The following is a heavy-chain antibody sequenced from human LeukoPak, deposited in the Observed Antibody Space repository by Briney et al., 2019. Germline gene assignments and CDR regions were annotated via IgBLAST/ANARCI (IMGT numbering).Heavy chain of an antibody. CDR3: ARDKVRVGVGAFDY. CDR1: GFTFNYYS. CDR2: ISSDSDTV. Sequence: GGSLRLSCAASGFTFNYYSMNWVRQAPGKGLEWVSYISSDSDTVFYADSVMGRFTISRDNGQNSLYLQMNSLRTEDTAVYFCARDKVRVGVGAFDYWGQGTLVTVSS. V-gene: IGHV3-48*01. D-gene: IGHD3-3*01. J-gene: IGHJ4*02.